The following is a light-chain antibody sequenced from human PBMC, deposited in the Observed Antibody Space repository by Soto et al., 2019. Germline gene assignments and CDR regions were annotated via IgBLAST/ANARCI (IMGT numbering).Light chain of an antibody. V-gene: IGKV3-11*01. CDR2: DAS. J-gene: IGKJ4*01. CDR1: QSVGDD. Sequence: EIVLTQSPATLSLSPGERATLSCRASQSVGDDLGWYQHKPGQAPRLLIYDASQRATGVPARFSASGSGTDFTLTLSSLEPEDFAIYYCQQREDWPRAFGGGTKVEFK. CDR3: QQREDWPRA.